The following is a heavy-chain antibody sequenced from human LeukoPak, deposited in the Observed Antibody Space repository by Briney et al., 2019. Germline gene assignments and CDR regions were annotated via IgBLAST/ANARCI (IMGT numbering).Heavy chain of an antibody. J-gene: IGHJ6*03. CDR1: GFTFSSYE. D-gene: IGHD4-17*01. V-gene: IGHV3-48*03. Sequence: PGGSLRLSCAASGFTFSSYEMNWVRQAPGKGLEWVSYISSSGSTIYYADSVKGRFTISRDNAKNSLYLQMNSLRAEDTAVYYCARDAPPDYGDYVEKGSMDVWGKGTTVTISS. CDR2: ISSSGSTI. CDR3: ARDAPPDYGDYVEKGSMDV.